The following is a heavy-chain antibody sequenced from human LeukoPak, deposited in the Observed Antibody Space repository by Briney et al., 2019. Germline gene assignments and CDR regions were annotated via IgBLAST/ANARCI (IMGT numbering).Heavy chain of an antibody. Sequence: SETLSLTCTVSGASISSHYWSWIRQSPGKELEWIGYIFYRGSTYYNPSMNNRVTISVDTSKNQISLKLTSMTAAATAVHSFARLVTNAAWYFDLWGRGTLVTVSS. CDR1: GASISSHY. CDR2: IFYRGST. D-gene: IGHD1-26*01. V-gene: IGHV4-59*11. CDR3: ARLVTNAAWYFDL. J-gene: IGHJ2*01.